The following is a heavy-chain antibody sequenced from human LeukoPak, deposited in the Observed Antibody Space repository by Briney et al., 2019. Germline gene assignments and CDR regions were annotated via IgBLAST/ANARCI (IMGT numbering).Heavy chain of an antibody. D-gene: IGHD2-2*02. CDR2: ISSSSSYI. CDR1: GFTFSSYS. Sequence: GGSLRLSCAASGFTFSSYSMNWVRQAPGKGLEWVSSISSSSSYIYYADSVKGRFTISRDNAKNSLYLQMNSLRAEDTAVYYCARVSDCSSTSCYMYYYMDVWGKGTTVTVSS. CDR3: ARVSDCSSTSCYMYYYMDV. J-gene: IGHJ6*03. V-gene: IGHV3-21*01.